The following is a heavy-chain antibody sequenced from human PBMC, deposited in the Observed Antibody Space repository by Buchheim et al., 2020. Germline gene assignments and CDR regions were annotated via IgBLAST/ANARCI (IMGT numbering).Heavy chain of an antibody. Sequence: QVQLVESGGGVVQPGRSLRLSCAASGFTFSSYGMHWVRQAPGKGLEWVAVISYDGSNKYYADSVKGRFTISRDNSKNTLYLPMNSLRAEDTAVYYCAKVGKGSGWYDYYYYYMDVWGKGTT. CDR3: AKVGKGSGWYDYYYYYMDV. V-gene: IGHV3-30*18. CDR2: ISYDGSNK. D-gene: IGHD6-19*01. CDR1: GFTFSSYG. J-gene: IGHJ6*03.